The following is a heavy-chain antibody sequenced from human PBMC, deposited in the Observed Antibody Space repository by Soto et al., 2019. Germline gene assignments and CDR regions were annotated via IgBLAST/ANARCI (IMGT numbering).Heavy chain of an antibody. CDR1: GGTFSSYT. CDR3: ARVSRGYCSSTSCHHYDY. Sequence: QVQLVQSGAEVQKPGSSVKVSCKASGGTFSSYTISWVRQAPGQGLEWMGRIIPILGIANYAQKFQGRVTITADKSTSTAYMELSSLRSEDTAVYYCARVSRGYCSSTSCHHYDYWGQGTLVTVSS. V-gene: IGHV1-69*02. J-gene: IGHJ4*02. D-gene: IGHD2-2*01. CDR2: IIPILGIA.